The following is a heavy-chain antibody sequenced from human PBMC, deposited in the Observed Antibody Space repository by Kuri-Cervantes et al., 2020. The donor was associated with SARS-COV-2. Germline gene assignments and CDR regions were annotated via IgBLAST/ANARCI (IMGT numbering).Heavy chain of an antibody. V-gene: IGHV1-18*01. CDR3: ARVSIAAAGEFYYYYGMDV. CDR1: GYTFTSYG. Sequence: ASVKVSCKASGYTFTSYGISWVRQAPGQGLEWMGWISAYNGNTNYAQKLQGRVTMTTDTSTSTAYMELRSLRSEDTAVYYCARVSIAAAGEFYYYYGMDVWGQGTTVTVSS. J-gene: IGHJ6*02. CDR2: ISAYNGNT. D-gene: IGHD6-13*01.